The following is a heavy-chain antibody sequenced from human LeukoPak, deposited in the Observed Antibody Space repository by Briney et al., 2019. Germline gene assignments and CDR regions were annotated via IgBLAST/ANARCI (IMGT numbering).Heavy chain of an antibody. V-gene: IGHV1-3*01. J-gene: IGHJ4*02. D-gene: IGHD2-15*01. Sequence: GASVKVSCKASGYTFTSYAMHWVRQAPGQRLEWMGWINAGNGNTKYSQKFQGRVTITRDTSASTAYMELSSLRSEDTAVYYCARGVGYCSGGSCLRDLDYWGQGTPVTVSS. CDR1: GYTFTSYA. CDR2: INAGNGNT. CDR3: ARGVGYCSGGSCLRDLDY.